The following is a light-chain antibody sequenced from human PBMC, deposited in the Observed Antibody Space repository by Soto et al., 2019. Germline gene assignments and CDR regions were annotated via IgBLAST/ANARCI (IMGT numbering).Light chain of an antibody. CDR3: SSYASGNTWV. J-gene: IGLJ3*02. V-gene: IGLV2-14*01. CDR2: DVF. CDR1: SSDVGGYNY. Sequence: QSALTQPASVSGSPGQSITISCTGTSSDVGGYNYVSWFQQHPGKAPKTMIYDVFNRPSGVSNRFSGSKSGNTASLTISGLQAEDEGDYYCSSYASGNTWVFGGGTKLTVL.